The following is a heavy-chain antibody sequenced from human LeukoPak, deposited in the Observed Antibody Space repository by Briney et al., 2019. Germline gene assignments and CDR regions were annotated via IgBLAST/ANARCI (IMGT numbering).Heavy chain of an antibody. V-gene: IGHV3-11*06. J-gene: IGHJ5*02. Sequence: PGGSLRLSCAATGFKISYYYMSGIRQAPGKGLEWVSYISSTSSYANYADSVKGRFTISRDNAKNSLYLQMNSLRAEDTAVYYWARDRGIAAAVTINWLDPWGQGTLVTVSS. CDR3: ARDRGIAAAVTINWLDP. CDR2: ISSTSSYA. CDR1: GFKISYYY. D-gene: IGHD6-13*01.